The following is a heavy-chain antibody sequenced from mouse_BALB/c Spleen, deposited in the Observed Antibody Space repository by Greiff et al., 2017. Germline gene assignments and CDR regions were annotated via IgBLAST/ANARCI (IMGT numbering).Heavy chain of an antibody. CDR2: IYPGNVNT. V-gene: IGHV1S56*01. D-gene: IGHD2-4*01. CDR3: AIYYDYDGRLYAMDY. Sequence: VQLQQSGPELVKPGASVRISCKASGYTFTSYYIHWVKQRPGQGLEWIGWIYPGNVNTKYNEKFKGKATLTADKSSSTAYMQLSSLTSEDSAVYFCAIYYDYDGRLYAMDYWGQGTSVTVSS. CDR1: GYTFTSYY. J-gene: IGHJ4*01.